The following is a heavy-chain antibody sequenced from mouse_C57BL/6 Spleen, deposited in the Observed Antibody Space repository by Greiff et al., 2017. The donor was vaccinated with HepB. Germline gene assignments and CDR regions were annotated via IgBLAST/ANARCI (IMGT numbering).Heavy chain of an antibody. CDR3: ARNSPVTTVVATRYFDV. Sequence: VQLQQSGPELVKPGASVKIPCKASGYTFTDYNMDWVKQSHGKSLEWIGDINPNNGGTIYNQKFKGKATLTVDKSSSTAYMELRSLTSNDTAVYYCARNSPVTTVVATRYFDVWGTGTTVTVSS. CDR2: INPNNGGT. V-gene: IGHV1-18*01. J-gene: IGHJ1*03. CDR1: GYTFTDYN. D-gene: IGHD1-1*01.